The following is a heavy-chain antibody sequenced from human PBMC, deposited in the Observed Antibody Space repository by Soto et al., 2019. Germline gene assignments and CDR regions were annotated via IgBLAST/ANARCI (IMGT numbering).Heavy chain of an antibody. Sequence: GGSLRLSCAASGFIFSSYAMSWVRQAPGKGLEWVSAISGSGTTAYYADSVKGRFTFSRDNSKKTMYLQMNSLRAEDTAVYYCARAKMQLWPNYYDDGLDVWGQGTTVTVSS. D-gene: IGHD5-18*01. CDR3: ARAKMQLWPNYYDDGLDV. CDR2: ISGSGTTA. J-gene: IGHJ6*02. V-gene: IGHV3-23*01. CDR1: GFIFSSYA.